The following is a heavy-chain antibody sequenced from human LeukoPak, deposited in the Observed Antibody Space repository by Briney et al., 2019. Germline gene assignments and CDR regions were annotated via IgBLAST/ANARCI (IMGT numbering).Heavy chain of an antibody. V-gene: IGHV3-33*01. CDR3: ARDPCYGDSCHTLDY. J-gene: IGHJ4*02. CDR2: IGYDGVTK. D-gene: IGHD2-15*01. Sequence: GGSLRLSCAASGFGLSPYGMHWVRQIPGKGLEWVAVIGYDGVTKYNADSVKGRFTVSRDTSNNMVYLQVNSLRAEDSAVYFCARDPCYGDSCHTLDYWGQGTLVIVSS. CDR1: GFGLSPYG.